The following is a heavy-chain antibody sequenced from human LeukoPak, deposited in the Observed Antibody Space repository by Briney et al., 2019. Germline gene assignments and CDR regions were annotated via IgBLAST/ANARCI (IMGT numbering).Heavy chain of an antibody. V-gene: IGHV4-61*02. CDR3: ARDLRYYDFWSGDYSDAFDI. CDR1: GGSISSGSYY. J-gene: IGHJ3*02. Sequence: SETLSLTCTVSGGSISSGSYYWSWIRQPAGKGLEWIGRVYTSGSTDYNRSLKSRVTISLDTSKNQFSLKLSSVTPADTAVYYCARDLRYYDFWSGDYSDAFDIWGQGTLVTVSS. CDR2: VYTSGST. D-gene: IGHD3-3*01.